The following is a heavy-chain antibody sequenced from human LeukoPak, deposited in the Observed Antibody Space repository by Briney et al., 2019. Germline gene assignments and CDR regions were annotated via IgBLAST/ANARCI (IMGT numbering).Heavy chain of an antibody. Sequence: GGSLRLSCATSRFTFSSSTFGSYTMNWVSQAPGKGLECVSSISSTGTYIYYTDSVNGRFTISRDIANSLLYLQMNSLRADDTAVYYCARDLDYSTGFDYWGQGTLVTVSS. CDR3: ARDLDYSTGFDY. V-gene: IGHV3-21*01. CDR1: RFTFSSSTFGSYT. CDR2: ISSTGTYI. J-gene: IGHJ4*02. D-gene: IGHD4-11*01.